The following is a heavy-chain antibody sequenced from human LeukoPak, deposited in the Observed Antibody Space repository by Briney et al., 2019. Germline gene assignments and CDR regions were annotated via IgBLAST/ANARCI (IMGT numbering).Heavy chain of an antibody. CDR2: IYHSGST. CDR3: ARAPMGSLTRYFDY. J-gene: IGHJ4*02. Sequence: SETLSLTCTVSGGSISSGGYYWSWIRQPPGKGLEWIGYIYHSGSTYYNPSLKSRVTISVDRSKNQFSLKLSSVTAADTAVYYCARAPMGSLTRYFDYWGQGTLVTVSS. D-gene: IGHD3-10*01. CDR1: GGSISSGGYY. V-gene: IGHV4-30-2*01.